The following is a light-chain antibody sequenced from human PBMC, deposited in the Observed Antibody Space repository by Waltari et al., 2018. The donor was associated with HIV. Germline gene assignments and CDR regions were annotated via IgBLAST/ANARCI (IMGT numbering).Light chain of an antibody. CDR3: AVWDGSLSAYV. Sequence: QSVLTQPPSASGAPGQRVTISCSGSTSTIGRFNVPWYQQLPETAPKLLIHVNNYRPSGVPDRFAGAKSGTSASLAISGLQSEDEADYYCAVWDGSLSAYVFGPGTKVTV. V-gene: IGLV1-44*01. J-gene: IGLJ1*01. CDR2: VNN. CDR1: TSTIGRFN.